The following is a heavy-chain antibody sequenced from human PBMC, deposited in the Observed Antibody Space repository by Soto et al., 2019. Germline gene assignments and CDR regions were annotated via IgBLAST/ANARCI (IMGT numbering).Heavy chain of an antibody. J-gene: IGHJ4*02. V-gene: IGHV6-1*01. D-gene: IGHD3-3*01. CDR2: TYYRSKWYN. Sequence: SQTLSLTCAISGDSVSSNSAAWNWIRQSPSRGLEWLGRTYYRSKWYNDYAVSVKSRITINPDTSKNQFSLQLNSVTPEDTAVYYCARDPDYDFWSGYYSFDYWGQGTVVTAPQ. CDR3: ARDPDYDFWSGYYSFDY. CDR1: GDSVSSNSAA.